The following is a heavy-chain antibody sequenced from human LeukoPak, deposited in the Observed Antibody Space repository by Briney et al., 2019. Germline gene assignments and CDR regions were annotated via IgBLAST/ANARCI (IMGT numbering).Heavy chain of an antibody. D-gene: IGHD3-16*01. CDR1: GYTFTGYH. CDR3: ATDGGFNLFDY. Sequence: ASVKVSCKASGYTFTGYHMHWVRQAPGQGLEWMGRINPNSGDTNYAQKFQGRVTMTEDTSTDTAYMELSSLRSEDTAVYYCATDGGFNLFDYWGQGTLVTVSS. CDR2: INPNSGDT. V-gene: IGHV1-2*06. J-gene: IGHJ4*02.